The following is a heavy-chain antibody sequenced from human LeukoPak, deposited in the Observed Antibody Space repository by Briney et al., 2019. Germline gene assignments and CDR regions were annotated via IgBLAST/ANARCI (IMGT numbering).Heavy chain of an antibody. CDR1: GFTFSNYD. CDR3: ARSNSPGDWFDS. D-gene: IGHD4-11*01. V-gene: IGHV3-21*01. J-gene: IGHJ5*01. CDR2: ISSSSSSI. Sequence: PGGSLRLSCAASGFTFSNYDMHWVRQAPGKGLEWVSSISSSSSSIYDADSVKGRFTISRDNARNSLYLQMNSLRAEDTAVYYCARSNSPGDWFDSWGQGTLVAVSS.